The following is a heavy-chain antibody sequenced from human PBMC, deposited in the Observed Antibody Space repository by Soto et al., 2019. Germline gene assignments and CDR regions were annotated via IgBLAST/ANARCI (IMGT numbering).Heavy chain of an antibody. J-gene: IGHJ6*02. Sequence: ASVKVSCKASGYTFTSYGISWVRQAPGQGLEWMGWISAYNGNTNYAQKLQGWVTMTTDTSITTAYMEVSRLKSDDTAVYYCARDREQQLARGFYYYYGMDVWGQGTTVTVSS. CDR2: ISAYNGNT. V-gene: IGHV1-18*01. D-gene: IGHD6-13*01. CDR1: GYTFTSYG. CDR3: ARDREQQLARGFYYYYGMDV.